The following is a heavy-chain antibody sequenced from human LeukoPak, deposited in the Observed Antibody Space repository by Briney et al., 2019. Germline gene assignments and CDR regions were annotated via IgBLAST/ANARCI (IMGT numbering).Heavy chain of an antibody. CDR3: VRDSRTYGYF. V-gene: IGHV3-7*01. D-gene: IGHD3-10*01. CDR2: MKPDASHI. CDR1: GFSFSNFW. Sequence: GGSLRLSCAASGFSFSNFWMAWVRQRPGEGLEWVANMKPDASHISYVDSVEGRFTISRDNAKNSLYLQMDSLRAEDAAVYYCVRDSRTYGYFWGRGTLVTVSS. J-gene: IGHJ4*02.